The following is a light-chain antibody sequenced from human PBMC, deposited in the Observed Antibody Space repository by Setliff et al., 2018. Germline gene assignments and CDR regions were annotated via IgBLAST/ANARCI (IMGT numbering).Light chain of an antibody. CDR1: ASDVGDYNY. V-gene: IGLV2-8*01. CDR3: SAYAGSNNWGV. J-gene: IGLJ1*01. CDR2: EVT. Sequence: SALTQPASVSGSPGQSITISCTGSASDVGDYNYVSWHQQHPGEAPKLLIYEVTKRPSGVPDRFSGSKSGNTASLTVSGLQAEDEADYYCSAYAGSNNWGVFGTGTKGTVL.